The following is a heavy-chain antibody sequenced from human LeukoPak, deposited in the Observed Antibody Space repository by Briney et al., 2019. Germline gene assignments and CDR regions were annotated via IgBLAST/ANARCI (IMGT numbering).Heavy chain of an antibody. V-gene: IGHV3-73*01. CDR1: GFTFSGSA. CDR3: TRMGSGRSVDY. CDR2: ISSKANSYAT. Sequence: PGGSLRLSCAASGFTFSGSAIHWVRQASGKGLEWVGRISSKANSYATEYAASVKGRFTISRDDPEKTAYLQMNSLKIEDTAVYYCTRMGSGRSVDYWGQGTLVTVSS. D-gene: IGHD1-26*01. J-gene: IGHJ4*02.